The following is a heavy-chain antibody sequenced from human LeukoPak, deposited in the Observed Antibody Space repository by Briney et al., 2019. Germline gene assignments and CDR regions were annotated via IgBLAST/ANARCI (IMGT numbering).Heavy chain of an antibody. CDR1: GFTFDDYG. J-gene: IGHJ4*02. D-gene: IGHD2-2*01. V-gene: IGHV3-20*04. Sequence: PGGSLRLSCAASGFTFDDYGMSWVRQAPGKGLEWVSGLNWNGGSTGYADSVMGRFTISRDTAKNSLYLQMNSLRAEDTALYYCARALGGSSTSFPNDYWGQGTLVTVSS. CDR2: LNWNGGST. CDR3: ARALGGSSTSFPNDY.